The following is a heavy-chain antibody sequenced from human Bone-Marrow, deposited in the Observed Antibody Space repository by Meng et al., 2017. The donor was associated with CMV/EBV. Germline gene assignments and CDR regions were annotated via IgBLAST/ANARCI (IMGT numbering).Heavy chain of an antibody. CDR3: ACLNGGLRAFDI. CDR2: ISNSGNT. D-gene: IGHD7-27*01. J-gene: IGHJ3*02. V-gene: IGHV4-59*01. CDR1: GGSISSYY. Sequence: SETLSLTCTVSGGSISSYYRSWIRQPTGKGLEWVGYISNSGNTNYNPSLSRRVTISVDTSKSQFSLKLNSVTAADTAVYYCACLNGGLRAFDIWGQGTMVTVSS.